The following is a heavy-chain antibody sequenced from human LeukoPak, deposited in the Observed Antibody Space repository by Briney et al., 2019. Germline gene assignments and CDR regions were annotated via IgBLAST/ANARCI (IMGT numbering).Heavy chain of an antibody. V-gene: IGHV3-53*01. CDR2: IYSGGNT. D-gene: IGHD3-10*01. CDR1: GFSVSSNY. CDR3: ARETSDAYGSGSAFDY. Sequence: PGGSLRLSCADSGFSVSSNYMSWVRQAPGKGLEWVSVIYSGGNTYYADSVKGRFTISRDNSKDTLYLQMNSLRAEDTAVYYCARETSDAYGSGSAFDYWGQGTLVTVSS. J-gene: IGHJ4*02.